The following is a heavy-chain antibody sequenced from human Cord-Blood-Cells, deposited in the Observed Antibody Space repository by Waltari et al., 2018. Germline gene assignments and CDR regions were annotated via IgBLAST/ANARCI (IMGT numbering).Heavy chain of an antibody. CDR1: GYTFTGYY. Sequence: QVQLVQSGAEVKKPGASVTVSCKASGYTFTGYYMHWVRQAPGQGLEWMGWINPNSGGTNYAQKLQGRVTMTRDTSIGTAYMELSRLRSDDTAVYYCARDLDWNYYFDYWGQGTLVTVSS. J-gene: IGHJ4*02. CDR3: ARDLDWNYYFDY. D-gene: IGHD1-7*01. V-gene: IGHV1-2*02. CDR2: INPNSGGT.